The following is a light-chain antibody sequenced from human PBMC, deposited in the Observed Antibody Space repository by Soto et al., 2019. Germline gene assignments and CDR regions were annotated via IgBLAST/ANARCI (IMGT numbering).Light chain of an antibody. J-gene: IGKJ1*01. CDR3: QQYQNLWT. CDR2: GAS. CDR1: QSVNSN. V-gene: IGKV3-15*01. Sequence: EIVMTQSPAPLSVSPGGRATLSCRASQSVNSNLAWYQQKPGQAPRLLIYGASTRTAGIPARFSGSGSGTEFTLTIGSLQSEDSAVYYCQQYQNLWTFGQGTKVDI.